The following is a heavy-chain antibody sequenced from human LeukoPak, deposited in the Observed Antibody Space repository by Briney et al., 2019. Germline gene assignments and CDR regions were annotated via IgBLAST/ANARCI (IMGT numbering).Heavy chain of an antibody. V-gene: IGHV1-18*01. CDR2: ISAYNGNT. Sequence: ASVKVSCKASGYTFTSYDINWVRQAPGQGLEWMGWISAYNGNTNYAQKLQGRVTMTTDTSTSTAYMELRSLRSDDTAVYYCARAARLYYYDSSGFDYWGQGTLVTVSS. CDR1: GYTFTSYD. D-gene: IGHD3-22*01. CDR3: ARAARLYYYDSSGFDY. J-gene: IGHJ4*02.